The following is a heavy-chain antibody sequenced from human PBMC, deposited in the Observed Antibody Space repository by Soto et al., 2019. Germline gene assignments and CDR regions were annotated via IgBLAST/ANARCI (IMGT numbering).Heavy chain of an antibody. Sequence: EVQLLESGGGLVQPGGSLRLSCAASGFTFNNYAMGWVRQAPGKGLEWVSAITDSGDDTYYIDSVKGRFTISRDNSNSTLYLQMNSLRAEDTAIYYCAQLGSSSWSPHYYFDYWGQGTLVTVSS. CDR3: AQLGSSSWSPHYYFDY. CDR1: GFTFNNYA. J-gene: IGHJ4*02. V-gene: IGHV3-23*01. CDR2: ITDSGDDT. D-gene: IGHD2-2*01.